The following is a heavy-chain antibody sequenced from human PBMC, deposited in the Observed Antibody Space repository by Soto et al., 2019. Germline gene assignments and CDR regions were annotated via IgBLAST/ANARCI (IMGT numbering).Heavy chain of an antibody. CDR1: GGSISSYY. Sequence: QVQLQESGPGLVKPSETLSLTCTVSGGSISSYYWSWIRQPPGKGLEWIGYIYYSGSTNYNHSLKSRVPLSVDTSKNQFSLKLSSVTAADTAVYFCARRYGGTLDSWGQGPLVTVSS. J-gene: IGHJ4*02. D-gene: IGHD4-17*01. CDR3: ARRYGGTLDS. V-gene: IGHV4-59*08. CDR2: IYYSGST.